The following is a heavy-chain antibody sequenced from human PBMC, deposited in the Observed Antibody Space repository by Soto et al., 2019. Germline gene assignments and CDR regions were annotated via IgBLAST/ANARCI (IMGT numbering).Heavy chain of an antibody. CDR3: AKITGELDI. D-gene: IGHD7-27*01. Sequence: QVQLVESGGGVVQPGRSLRLSCAASGFTFSSYDIHWVRQAPGKGLEWVAVISYSGSNKYYADSVKGRFAISRDNSKNTLYLQMNSLRAEDTAVYYRAKITGELDIWGQGTMVTVSS. J-gene: IGHJ3*02. V-gene: IGHV3-30*18. CDR1: GFTFSSYD. CDR2: ISYSGSNK.